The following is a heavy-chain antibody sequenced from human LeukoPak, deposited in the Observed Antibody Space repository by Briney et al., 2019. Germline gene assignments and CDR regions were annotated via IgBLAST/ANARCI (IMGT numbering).Heavy chain of an antibody. V-gene: IGHV3-23*01. CDR1: GFTFSNNA. Sequence: GGSLRLSCAASGFTFSNNAMTWVRQAPGKGLECVSAITGTTATGDPPYYADSVKGRFTISRDNAKNSLYLQMNSLRAEDTAVYYCARDVQTWTPMAPGFDYWGQGTLVTVSS. CDR3: ARDVQTWTPMAPGFDY. CDR2: ITGTTATGDPP. J-gene: IGHJ4*02. D-gene: IGHD2-8*01.